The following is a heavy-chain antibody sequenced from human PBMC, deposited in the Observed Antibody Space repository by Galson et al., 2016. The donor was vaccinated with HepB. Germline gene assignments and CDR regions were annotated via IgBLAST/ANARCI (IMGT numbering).Heavy chain of an antibody. CDR1: GFTVGNNF. J-gene: IGHJ4*02. CDR3: ASSGYSGS. Sequence: SLRPSCAASGFTVGNNFMTWVRQGPGKGLEWVSLIYSGGSTHYADSVKGRFTISRDNAKNTLYLQMNNLRAEDTAVYYCASSGYSGSWGQGTLVTVSS. CDR2: IYSGGST. V-gene: IGHV3-53*01. D-gene: IGHD6-13*01.